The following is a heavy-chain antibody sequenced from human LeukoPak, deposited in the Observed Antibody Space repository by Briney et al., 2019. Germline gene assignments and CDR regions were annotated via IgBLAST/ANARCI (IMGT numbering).Heavy chain of an antibody. J-gene: IGHJ3*02. CDR1: TFSFRNFA. V-gene: IGHV3-23*01. CDR2: ISDSGHRT. Sequence: PGGSLRLSCAASTFSFRNFAMSWVRLAPGKGLEWFSGISDSGHRTDYADSVEGRFTISRDNSKNTLYLQMDSLRAEDTALYYCARKKWEPTSNDAFDIWGQGTMVTVSS. CDR3: ARKKWEPTSNDAFDI. D-gene: IGHD1-26*01.